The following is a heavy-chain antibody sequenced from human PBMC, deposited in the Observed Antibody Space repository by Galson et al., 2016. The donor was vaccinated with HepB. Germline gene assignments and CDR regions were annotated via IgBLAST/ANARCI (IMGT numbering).Heavy chain of an antibody. V-gene: IGHV3-23*01. J-gene: IGHJ5*02. CDR1: GFAFDIHA. CDR3: AREKKSRSGGYLNWFDP. D-gene: IGHD3-22*01. Sequence: SLRLSCAASGFAFDIHALIWVRQAPGKGLEWVSGISDSGRDTYYADSVKGRFTISRDNSKNTLYLQMSSLTADDTAVYYCAREKKSRSGGYLNWFDPWGQGTLVTVSS. CDR2: ISDSGRDT.